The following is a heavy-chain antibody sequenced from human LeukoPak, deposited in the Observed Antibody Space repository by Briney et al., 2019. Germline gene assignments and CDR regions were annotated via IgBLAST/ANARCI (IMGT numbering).Heavy chain of an antibody. Sequence: GGSLRLSCAASGFTFSSYWMHWVRQAPGKGLEWVAVISYDGSNKYYADSVKGRFTISRDNSKNTLYLQMNSLRAEDTAVYYCARDGPIVVVPAASRGYFDYWGQGTLVTVSS. CDR1: GFTFSSYW. CDR3: ARDGPIVVVPAASRGYFDY. CDR2: ISYDGSNK. D-gene: IGHD2-2*01. V-gene: IGHV3-30-3*01. J-gene: IGHJ4*02.